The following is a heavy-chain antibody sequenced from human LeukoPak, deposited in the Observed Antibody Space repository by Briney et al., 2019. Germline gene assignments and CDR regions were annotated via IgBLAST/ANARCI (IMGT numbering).Heavy chain of an antibody. V-gene: IGHV3-66*01. CDR2: IYSGGSK. CDR3: AKDLAVAGDY. D-gene: IGHD6-19*01. J-gene: IGHJ4*02. CDR1: GFTVSSNY. Sequence: GGSLRLSCAASGFTVSSNYMSWVRQAPGKGLEWVSVIYSGGSKHYADSVEGRFTISRDNPKNTLYLQMNSLRAEDTAVYYCAKDLAVAGDYWGRGTLVTVSS.